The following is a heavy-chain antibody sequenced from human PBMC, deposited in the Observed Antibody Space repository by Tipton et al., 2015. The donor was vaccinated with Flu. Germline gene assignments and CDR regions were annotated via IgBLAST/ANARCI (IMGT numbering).Heavy chain of an antibody. CDR2: ISRSGST. D-gene: IGHD4-11*01. CDR3: ARQDYSNYVSDPKNWFDP. Sequence: TLSLTCVVSGYSISSGHYWGWIRQFPGKGLEWIGSISRSGSTNYNTSLKTRVTISIDTSKNQFSLKMKSVTAADIAVYYCARQDYSNYVSDPKNWFDPWGQGTLVSVSS. CDR1: GYSISSGHY. V-gene: IGHV4-38-2*01. J-gene: IGHJ5*02.